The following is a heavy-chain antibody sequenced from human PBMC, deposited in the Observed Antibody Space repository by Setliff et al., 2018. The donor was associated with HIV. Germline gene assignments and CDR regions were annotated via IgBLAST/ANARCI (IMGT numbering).Heavy chain of an antibody. D-gene: IGHD3-10*01. CDR1: GESFSNYH. Sequence: SETLSLTCAVFGESFSNYHWNWFRQPPGGGLEWIGEINHSGNTDYNSSLKSRVTISVDTSKKQFSLEMGSLTAADTAVYYRARDHRLPGVQPPYWYFDLWGRGTLVTVSS. CDR2: INHSGNT. J-gene: IGHJ2*01. V-gene: IGHV4-34*01. CDR3: ARDHRLPGVQPPYWYFDL.